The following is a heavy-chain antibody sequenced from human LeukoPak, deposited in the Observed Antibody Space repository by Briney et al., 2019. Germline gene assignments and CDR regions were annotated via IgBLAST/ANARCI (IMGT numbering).Heavy chain of an antibody. J-gene: IGHJ4*02. CDR1: GGTFISYA. V-gene: IGHV1-69*13. CDR3: ARWAYYYESSGYKYYFDY. CDR2: IIPIFGTA. D-gene: IGHD3-22*01. Sequence: ASVKVSCKASGGTFISYAISWVRQAPGQGLEWMGGIIPIFGTANYAQKLQGRVTITADESTSTAYMELSSLRSEDTAVYYCARWAYYYESSGYKYYFDYWGQGTLVTVST.